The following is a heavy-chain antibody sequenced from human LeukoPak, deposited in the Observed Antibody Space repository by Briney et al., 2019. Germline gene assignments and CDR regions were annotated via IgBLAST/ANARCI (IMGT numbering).Heavy chain of an antibody. Sequence: SETLSLTCTVSGGSISSYYWSWIRQPPGKGLEWIGYIYYSGSTNYNPSLKSRVTISVDTSKNQFSLKLSSVTAADTAVYYCAKFTGVGAAFDIWGQGTMLTVSS. CDR1: GGSISSYY. CDR3: AKFTGVGAAFDI. D-gene: IGHD1-26*01. CDR2: IYYSGST. J-gene: IGHJ3*02. V-gene: IGHV4-59*01.